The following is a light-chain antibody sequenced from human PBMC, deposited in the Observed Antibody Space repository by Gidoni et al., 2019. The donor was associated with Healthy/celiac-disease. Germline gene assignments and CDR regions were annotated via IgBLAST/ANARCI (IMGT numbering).Light chain of an antibody. CDR3: QQYYSYPPL. J-gene: IGKJ3*01. Sequence: AIRMTQSPSSFSASTGDRVTITCRASQGISSYLAWYQQKPGKAPTLLIYAASTVQSGVPSRFSGSGSGTDFTLTISCLQSEDVATYYCQQYYSYPPLFGPGTKVDIK. V-gene: IGKV1-8*01. CDR1: QGISSY. CDR2: AAS.